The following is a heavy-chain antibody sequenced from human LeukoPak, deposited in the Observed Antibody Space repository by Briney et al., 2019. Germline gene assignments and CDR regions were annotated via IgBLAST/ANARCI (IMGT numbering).Heavy chain of an antibody. Sequence: SETLSLTCAVYGGSFSGYYWSWIRQPPGKGLEWIGEINHSGSTNYNPSLKSRVTISVDTSKNQFSLKLSSVTAADTAVYYCARGRYYYDSSGYYPPRYFDYWGQGTLVTVSS. V-gene: IGHV4-34*01. CDR3: ARGRYYYDSSGYYPPRYFDY. CDR1: GGSFSGYY. CDR2: INHSGST. J-gene: IGHJ4*02. D-gene: IGHD3-22*01.